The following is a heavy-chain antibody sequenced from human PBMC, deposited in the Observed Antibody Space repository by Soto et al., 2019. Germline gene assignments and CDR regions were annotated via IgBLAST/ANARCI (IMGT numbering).Heavy chain of an antibody. J-gene: IGHJ6*02. D-gene: IGHD3-10*01. CDR1: GGSISSYY. CDR3: ARMTYYYGSGSYTGYYGMDV. Sequence: PSETLSLTCTVSGGSISSYYWSWIRQPPGKGLEWIGYIYYSGSTNYNPSLKSRVTISVDTSKNQFSLKLSSVTAADTAVYYCARMTYYYGSGSYTGYYGMDVWGQGTTVTVSS. CDR2: IYYSGST. V-gene: IGHV4-59*01.